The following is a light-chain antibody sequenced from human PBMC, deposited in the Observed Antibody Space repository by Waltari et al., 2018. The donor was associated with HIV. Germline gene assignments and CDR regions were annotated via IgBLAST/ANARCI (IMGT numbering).Light chain of an antibody. Sequence: EIALTQSQATLSLSPAARATLSCRASQSVTSSLVWFQQKPGQPPRLLIYDASFRATGIPARFSGSGSGTDFTLTIRSLEAEDSAVYYCHQRSNWPGTFGQGTNLEI. CDR3: HQRSNWPGT. V-gene: IGKV3-11*01. CDR2: DAS. CDR1: QSVTSS. J-gene: IGKJ2*01.